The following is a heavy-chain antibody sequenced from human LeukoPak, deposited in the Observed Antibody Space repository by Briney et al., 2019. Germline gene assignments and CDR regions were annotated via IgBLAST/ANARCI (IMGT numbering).Heavy chain of an antibody. J-gene: IGHJ4*02. Sequence: GGFLRLSCAASGFTFNDYGMSWVRQAPGKGLEWVSSISSSSSYIYYADSVKGRFTISRDNAKNSLYLQMNSLRAEDTAVYYCARDLSSGWYPTYYFDYWGQGTLVTVSS. CDR1: GFTFNDYG. CDR2: ISSSSSYI. D-gene: IGHD6-19*01. V-gene: IGHV3-21*01. CDR3: ARDLSSGWYPTYYFDY.